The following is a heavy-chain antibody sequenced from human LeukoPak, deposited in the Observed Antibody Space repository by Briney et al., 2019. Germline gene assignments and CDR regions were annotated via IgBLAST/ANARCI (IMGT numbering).Heavy chain of an antibody. Sequence: GGSLRLSCAASGFTFSSYWMSWVRQAPGKGLEWVANIKQDGSEKYYVDTVKGRFTISRDNAKNSLYLQMNSLRAEDTAVYYCAREMATVYFDYWGQGTLVTVSS. J-gene: IGHJ4*02. CDR3: AREMATVYFDY. D-gene: IGHD5-24*01. CDR2: IKQDGSEK. V-gene: IGHV3-7*01. CDR1: GFTFSSYW.